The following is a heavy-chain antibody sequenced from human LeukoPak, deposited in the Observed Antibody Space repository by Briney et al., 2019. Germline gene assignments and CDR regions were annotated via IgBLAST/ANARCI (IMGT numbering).Heavy chain of an antibody. V-gene: IGHV3-74*01. J-gene: IGHJ4*02. CDR1: GFTFSSYW. Sequence: GGSLRLSCAASGFTFSSYWMHWVRQAPGKGLVWVSRINSDGSSTSYADSVKGRFTISRDNAKNTVYLQMNSLRAEDTAVYYCARGGYSSSWPFLWGQGTLATVSS. D-gene: IGHD6-13*01. CDR3: ARGGYSSSWPFL. CDR2: INSDGSST.